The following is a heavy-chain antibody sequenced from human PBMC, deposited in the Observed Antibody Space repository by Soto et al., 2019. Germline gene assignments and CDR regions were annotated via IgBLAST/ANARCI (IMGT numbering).Heavy chain of an antibody. J-gene: IGHJ4*02. CDR2: IYHTGIT. Sequence: SETLSLTCAVSGDSISSVNWWSWVRQSPGQGLEWIGDIYHTGITNYNPSLQSRVTISVDTSENHLSLTLNSVTSADTAVYFCARDRRDGYKRYFEFWGQGNQVTVSS. CDR1: GDSISSVNW. D-gene: IGHD5-12*01. V-gene: IGHV4-4*02. CDR3: ARDRRDGYKRYFEF.